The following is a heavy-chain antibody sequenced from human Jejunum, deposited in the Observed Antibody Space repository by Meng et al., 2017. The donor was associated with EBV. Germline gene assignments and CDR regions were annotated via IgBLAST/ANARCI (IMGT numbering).Heavy chain of an antibody. CDR3: AREGLVGDLRYFDL. Sequence: QGQLVQSGVEVKKPGASVKVSCKASAYTFAGYHMHWVRQAPGQGLEWMGRINPNSGGANYAQKFQGRVTMTRDTSISTAYMELSRLRSDDTAVYYCAREGLVGDLRYFDLWGRGTLVTVSS. J-gene: IGHJ2*01. CDR2: INPNSGGA. V-gene: IGHV1-2*06. CDR1: AYTFAGYH. D-gene: IGHD3-16*01.